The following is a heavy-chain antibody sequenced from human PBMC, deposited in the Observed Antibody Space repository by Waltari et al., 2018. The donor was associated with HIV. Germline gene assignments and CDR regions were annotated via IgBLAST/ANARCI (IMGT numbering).Heavy chain of an antibody. V-gene: IGHV3-74*01. CDR1: VFSARNHR. J-gene: IGHJ4*02. CDR3: ARASHYIEFSTFDGDYYFDL. Sequence: VQLVESGGGPLKTGGSLRLPCAGAVFSARNHRLDWVRQGPGKGLVWVARINRDGSTRNYADAVKGRFVISRDNSRNTVYLQLNSVKVEDTAVYFCARASHYIEFSTFDGDYYFDLWGRGTRVAVSS. D-gene: IGHD3-9*01. CDR2: INRDGSTR.